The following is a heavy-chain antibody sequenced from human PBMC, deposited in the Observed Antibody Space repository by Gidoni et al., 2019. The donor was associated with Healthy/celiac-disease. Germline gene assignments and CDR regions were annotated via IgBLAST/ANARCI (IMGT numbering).Heavy chain of an antibody. J-gene: IGHJ2*01. Sequence: QVQLVQSGAEVKKPGVSVTVSCKASGYTFTGYYMHWVRQAPGQGLEWMGWINPNSGGTNYAQKFQGRVTMTRDTSISTAYMELSRLRSDDTAVYYCARDRRSMVRGVISGYWYFDLWGRGTLVTVSS. D-gene: IGHD3-10*01. CDR3: ARDRRSMVRGVISGYWYFDL. CDR1: GYTFTGYY. V-gene: IGHV1-2*02. CDR2: INPNSGGT.